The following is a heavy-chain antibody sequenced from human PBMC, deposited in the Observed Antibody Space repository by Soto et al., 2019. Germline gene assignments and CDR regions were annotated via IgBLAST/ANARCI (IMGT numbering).Heavy chain of an antibody. V-gene: IGHV3-33*01. J-gene: IGHJ6*02. CDR2: IWYDGSYK. CDR1: GFTFSSYG. CDR3: ARERGVYYDILTGYSSGVGMDV. D-gene: IGHD3-9*01. Sequence: QVQLVESGGGVVQPGRSLRLSCAASGFTFSSYGMHWVRQAPGKGLEWVAVIWYDGSYKYYADSVKGRFTISRDNSKNTLYLQMNRLRAEATAVYYCARERGVYYDILTGYSSGVGMDVWGQGTTVTVSS.